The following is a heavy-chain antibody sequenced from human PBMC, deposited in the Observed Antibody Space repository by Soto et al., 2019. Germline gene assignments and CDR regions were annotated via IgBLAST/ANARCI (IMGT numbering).Heavy chain of an antibody. V-gene: IGHV1-46*01. CDR3: ARSLLQADF. CDR2: INPNGGST. J-gene: IGHJ4*02. D-gene: IGHD2-21*01. Sequence: QVQLVQSGAEVKKPGASVKVSCKASGYTFIHYYIHWVRQAPGQGLEWMAIINPNGGSTNYAQKFRGRVTVTSDTSTTTVSMELNSLGSDDTAVYFCARSLLQADFWGQGTLVTVSS. CDR1: GYTFIHYY.